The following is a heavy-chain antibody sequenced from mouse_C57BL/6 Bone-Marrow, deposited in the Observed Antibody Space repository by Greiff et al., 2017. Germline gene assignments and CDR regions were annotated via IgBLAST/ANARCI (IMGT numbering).Heavy chain of an antibody. D-gene: IGHD1-3*01. CDR2: ISSGSSTI. Sequence: EVKLMESGGGLVKPGGSLKLSCAASGFTFSDYGMHWVRQAPEKGLEWVAYISSGSSTIYYADTVKGRFTIARDNAKNTLFLQMTSLRSEDTAMYYCARRPKAYWGQGTLVTVSA. V-gene: IGHV5-17*01. CDR1: GFTFSDYG. CDR3: ARRPKAY. J-gene: IGHJ3*01.